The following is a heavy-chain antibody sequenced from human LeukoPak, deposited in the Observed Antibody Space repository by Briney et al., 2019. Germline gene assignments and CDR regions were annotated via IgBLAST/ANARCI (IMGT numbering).Heavy chain of an antibody. D-gene: IGHD3-22*01. J-gene: IGHJ4*02. V-gene: IGHV4-34*01. CDR1: GGSFSGYY. CDR3: ARGSPYYDSSGYLDY. Sequence: SSETLSLTCAVYGGSFSGYYWSWIRQPPGKGLEWIGEINHSGSTNYNPSLKSRVTISVDTSKNQFSLKLSSVTAADTAVYYCARGSPYYDSSGYLDYWGQGTLVTVSS. CDR2: INHSGST.